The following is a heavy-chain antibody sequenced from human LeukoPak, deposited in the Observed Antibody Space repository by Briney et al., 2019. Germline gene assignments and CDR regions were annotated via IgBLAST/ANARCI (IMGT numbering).Heavy chain of an antibody. Sequence: GVSLRLSCAASGFTFSNYAMSWVRQAPGKGLEWVSGMSGSGGIIYYADSVKGRFTISRDNSKNTLYLQMNSLRAEDTAVYYCAKGSDFWSGYPADYWGQGTLVTVSS. V-gene: IGHV3-23*01. J-gene: IGHJ4*02. CDR3: AKGSDFWSGYPADY. CDR2: MSGSGGII. D-gene: IGHD3-3*01. CDR1: GFTFSNYA.